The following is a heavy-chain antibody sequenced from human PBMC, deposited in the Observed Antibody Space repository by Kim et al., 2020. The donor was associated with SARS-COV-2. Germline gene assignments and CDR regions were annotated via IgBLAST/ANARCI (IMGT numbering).Heavy chain of an antibody. Sequence: DSVKGRFTISRDNAKNSLYLQMNSLRAEDTALYYCAKTQSILLWFGEYDYWGQGTLVTVSS. CDR3: AKTQSILLWFGEYDY. V-gene: IGHV3-9*01. J-gene: IGHJ4*02. D-gene: IGHD3-10*01.